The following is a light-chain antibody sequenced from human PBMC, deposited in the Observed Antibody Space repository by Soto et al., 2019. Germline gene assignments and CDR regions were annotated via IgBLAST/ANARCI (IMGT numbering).Light chain of an antibody. CDR1: SSNIGAGYE. Sequence: QTVVTRPPSVSGAPGQRVTISCTGSSSNIGAGYEVHWYQQLPGTAPKLLIYGNNNRPSGVPDRFSGSKSATSASLAITGLQAEDEADYYCQSYDSSLSALYVFGTGTKVTVL. CDR3: QSYDSSLSALYV. V-gene: IGLV1-40*01. J-gene: IGLJ1*01. CDR2: GNN.